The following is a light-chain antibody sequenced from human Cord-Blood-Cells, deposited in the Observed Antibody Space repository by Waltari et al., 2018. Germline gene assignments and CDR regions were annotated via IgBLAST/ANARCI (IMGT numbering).Light chain of an antibody. Sequence: EIVLTQSPATLSLSPGDRSPLSCRASQSVSSYLAWYQQKPGQAPRLLIYDASNRATDIPARFSGSGSGTDFTLTISSLEPEDFAVYYCQQRSNWPLTFGGGTKVEIK. CDR1: QSVSSY. CDR3: QQRSNWPLT. J-gene: IGKJ4*01. CDR2: DAS. V-gene: IGKV3-11*01.